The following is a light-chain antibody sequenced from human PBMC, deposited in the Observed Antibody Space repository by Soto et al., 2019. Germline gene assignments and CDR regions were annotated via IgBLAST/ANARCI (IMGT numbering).Light chain of an antibody. CDR2: EVS. J-gene: IGLJ1*01. V-gene: IGLV2-14*01. CDR1: SSDVGGYKH. CDR3: SSYTSSSTLV. Sequence: QSALTQPASVSGSPGQSITISCTGTSSDVGGYKHVSWYQHHPGKAPKLMIYEVSNRPSGVSNRFSGSKSGNTASLTISGLQAEDEADYYCSSYTSSSTLVFGTGTKVTVL.